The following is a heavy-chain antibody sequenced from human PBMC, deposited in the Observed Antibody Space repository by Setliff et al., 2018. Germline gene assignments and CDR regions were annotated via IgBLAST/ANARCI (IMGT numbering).Heavy chain of an antibody. CDR3: ARDFDLGYSYGLSYWYFDL. Sequence: SETLSLTCTVSGGSISSSSYYWGWIRQPPGKGLEWIGSIYYSGSTYYNPSLKSRVTISVDTSKNQFSLKLSSVTAADTAVYYCARDFDLGYSYGLSYWYFDLWGRGTLVTVSS. CDR1: GGSISSSSYY. CDR2: IYYSGST. V-gene: IGHV4-39*07. J-gene: IGHJ2*01. D-gene: IGHD5-18*01.